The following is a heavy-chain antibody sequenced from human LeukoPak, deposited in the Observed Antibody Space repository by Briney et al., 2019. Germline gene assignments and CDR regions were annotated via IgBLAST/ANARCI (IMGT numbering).Heavy chain of an antibody. V-gene: IGHV3-7*02. CDR3: ARVGSGSYFRAFDI. D-gene: IGHD1-26*01. CDR1: GFTSSNYW. Sequence: GGSLRLSCAASGFTSSNYWMTWVRQAPGKGLEWVANINQDGTQKYYVDSVKGRFSIHRDNVKNSLDLQMNSLRAEDTALYYCARVGSGSYFRAFDIWGQGTKVTVSS. J-gene: IGHJ3*02. CDR2: INQDGTQK.